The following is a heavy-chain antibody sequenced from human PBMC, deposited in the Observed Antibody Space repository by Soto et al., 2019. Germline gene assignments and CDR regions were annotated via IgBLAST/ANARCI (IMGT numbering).Heavy chain of an antibody. Sequence: QVTLKESGPVLVKPTETLTLTCTVSGFSLSNARMGVSWIRQPPGKALEWLAHIFSNDEKSYSTSLKSRLTISKDTYKSQVVLTMTNMDPVDTATYYCARINNWNDGGYYYGMDVWGQGTTVTVSS. CDR1: GFSLSNARMG. J-gene: IGHJ6*02. D-gene: IGHD1-1*01. V-gene: IGHV2-26*01. CDR3: ARINNWNDGGYYYGMDV. CDR2: IFSNDEK.